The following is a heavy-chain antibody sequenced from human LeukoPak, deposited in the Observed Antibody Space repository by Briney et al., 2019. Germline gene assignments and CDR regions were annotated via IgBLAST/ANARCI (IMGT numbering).Heavy chain of an antibody. Sequence: PGGSLRLSCAASGFTFSSYEMNWVRQAPGKGLEWVSFISTSGSTIYYADSVRGRFTISRDNAKHSLYLQMNSLRAEDTAIYYCARKFGDLVNWYFDLWGRGTLVTVSS. CDR2: ISTSGSTI. J-gene: IGHJ2*01. D-gene: IGHD4-17*01. V-gene: IGHV3-48*03. CDR3: ARKFGDLVNWYFDL. CDR1: GFTFSSYE.